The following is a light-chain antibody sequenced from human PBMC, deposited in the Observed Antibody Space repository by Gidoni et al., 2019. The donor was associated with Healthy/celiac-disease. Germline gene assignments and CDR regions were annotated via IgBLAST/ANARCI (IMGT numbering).Light chain of an antibody. CDR3: QQSYSTPQP. CDR1: QSISSD. CDR2: AAS. J-gene: IGKJ2*01. Sequence: DIQMTQSPSSLSASVGDRVTITCRASQSISSDLNWYQQKPGKAPKLLIYAASSLQSGVPSRFSGSVSGTDFTLTISSLQPEDFATYYCQQSYSTPQPFGQGTQLELK. V-gene: IGKV1-39*01.